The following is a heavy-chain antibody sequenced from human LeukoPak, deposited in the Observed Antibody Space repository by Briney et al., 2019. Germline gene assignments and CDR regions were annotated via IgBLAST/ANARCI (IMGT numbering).Heavy chain of an antibody. CDR1: GFTFSSYS. V-gene: IGHV3-21*01. CDR2: ISSSSSYI. CDR3: ARVVSAGDIDY. Sequence: GGSLRLSCAASGFTFSSYSMNWVRQAPGKGLEWVSSISSSSSYIYYADSVKGRFTIIRDNAKNSLYLQMNSLRAEDTAVYYCARVVSAGDIDYWGQGTLVTVSS. J-gene: IGHJ4*02. D-gene: IGHD2-2*01.